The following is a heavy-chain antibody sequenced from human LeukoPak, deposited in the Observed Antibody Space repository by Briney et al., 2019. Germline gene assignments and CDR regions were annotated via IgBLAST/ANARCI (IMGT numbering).Heavy chain of an antibody. V-gene: IGHV4-31*03. J-gene: IGHJ6*02. D-gene: IGHD3-10*01. CDR2: IYYTGSV. CDR3: ARDHSYYFGSQTSTLDV. CDR1: GASISTGGFY. Sequence: SETLSLTCTISGASISTGGFYWTWIRQPPGEGLEWIGYIYYTGSVDYNASLKSRLTISLDTSKNRFSLKLNSVTAADTAVYYCARDHSYYFGSQTSTLDVWGQGTAVTVSS.